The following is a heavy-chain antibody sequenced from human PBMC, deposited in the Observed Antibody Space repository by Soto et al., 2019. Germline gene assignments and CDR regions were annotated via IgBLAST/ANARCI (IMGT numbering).Heavy chain of an antibody. CDR2: IWYDGSNK. J-gene: IGHJ6*02. CDR1: GFTFSSYG. CDR3: ARGPLRIAAGLMWV. Sequence: GGSLRLSCAASGFTFSSYGMHWVRQAPGKGLEWVAVIWYDGSNKYYADSVKGRFTISRDNSKNTLYLKMNSLGAEDTDVYYCARGPLRIAAGLMWVWGQVATVTASS. D-gene: IGHD6-6*01. V-gene: IGHV3-33*01.